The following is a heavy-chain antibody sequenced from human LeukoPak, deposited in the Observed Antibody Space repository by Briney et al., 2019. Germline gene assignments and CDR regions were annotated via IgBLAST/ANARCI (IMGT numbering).Heavy chain of an antibody. CDR3: AKLEGEFYFDY. V-gene: IGHV3-9*01. CDR1: GFTFDDYA. D-gene: IGHD3-16*01. CDR2: ISWNSGSI. J-gene: IGHJ4*02. Sequence: PGGSLRLSCAASGFTFDDYAMHWVRQAPGKGLEWVSGISWNSGSIGYADSVKGRFTISRDNAKNSLYLQMNSLRAEDTALYYCAKLEGEFYFDYWGQGTLVTVSS.